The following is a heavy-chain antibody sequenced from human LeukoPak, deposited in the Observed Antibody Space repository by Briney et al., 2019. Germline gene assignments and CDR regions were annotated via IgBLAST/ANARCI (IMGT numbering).Heavy chain of an antibody. V-gene: IGHV3-48*03. CDR3: ARDTVNGPFVISLGL. J-gene: IGHJ4*02. CDR2: ISSDGNTE. CDR1: GFSFSNYP. D-gene: IGHD2-8*01. Sequence: GRSLRLSCAAAGFSFSNYPMNWVREAPGKGVEWVSHISSDGNTESYVDAPRGRFTMSRDNAKNSLFLLINNLRVEDTAVYYCARDTVNGPFVISLGLWGQGALVTVSS.